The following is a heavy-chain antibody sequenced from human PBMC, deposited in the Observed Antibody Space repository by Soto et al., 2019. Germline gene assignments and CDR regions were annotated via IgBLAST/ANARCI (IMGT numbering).Heavy chain of an antibody. V-gene: IGHV4-30-4*02. CDR3: AREPSWSGYFEF. CDR1: GGSISSGDYY. J-gene: IGHJ4*02. CDR2: IYYSGST. D-gene: IGHD3-3*01. Sequence: PSETLSLTCTVSGGSISSGDYYWSWIRQPPGKGLEWIGYIYYSGSTYYNPSLKSRVTISVDTSKNQFSLKLNSVTAADTAVYYCAREPSWSGYFEFWGQGALVTVSS.